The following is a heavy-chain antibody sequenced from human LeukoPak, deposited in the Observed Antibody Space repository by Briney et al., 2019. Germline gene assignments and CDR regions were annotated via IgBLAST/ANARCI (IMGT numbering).Heavy chain of an antibody. Sequence: SETLSLTCAVYGGSFSGYYWSRIRQPPGKGLEWIGEINHSGSTNYNPSLKSRVTISVDTSKNQFSLKLSSVTAADTAVYYCARGNKYSSSWYPRKVGWFDPWGQGTLVTVSS. CDR2: INHSGST. D-gene: IGHD6-13*01. V-gene: IGHV4-34*01. CDR3: ARGNKYSSSWYPRKVGWFDP. J-gene: IGHJ5*02. CDR1: GGSFSGYY.